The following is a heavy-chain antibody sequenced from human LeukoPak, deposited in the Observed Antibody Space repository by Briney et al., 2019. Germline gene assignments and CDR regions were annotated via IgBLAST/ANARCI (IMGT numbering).Heavy chain of an antibody. CDR3: AKDEYSSSWYGIDY. CDR2: ISYDGSNE. D-gene: IGHD6-13*01. J-gene: IGHJ4*02. Sequence: GGSLRLSCAASGFTFSSYGMHWVRQAPGKGLEWVAVISYDGSNEYYADSVKGRFTISRDNSKNTLYLQMNSLRAEDTAVYYCAKDEYSSSWYGIDYWGQGTLVTVSS. V-gene: IGHV3-30*18. CDR1: GFTFSSYG.